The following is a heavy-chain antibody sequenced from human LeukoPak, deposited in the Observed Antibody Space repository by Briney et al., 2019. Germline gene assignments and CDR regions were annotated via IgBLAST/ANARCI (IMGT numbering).Heavy chain of an antibody. CDR2: IYYSGST. Sequence: SETLSLTCTVSGGSISSSSYYWGWIRQPPGKGLEWIGSIYYSGSTYYNPSLKSRVTISVDTSKNQFSLKLSSVTAADTAVYYCARPSRQWLVWGFDYWGQGTLVTVSS. J-gene: IGHJ4*02. V-gene: IGHV4-39*07. D-gene: IGHD6-19*01. CDR1: GGSISSSSYY. CDR3: ARPSRQWLVWGFDY.